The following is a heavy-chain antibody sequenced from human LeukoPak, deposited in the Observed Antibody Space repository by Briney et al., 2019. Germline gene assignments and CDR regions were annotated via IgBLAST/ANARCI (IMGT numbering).Heavy chain of an antibody. V-gene: IGHV4-39*07. Sequence: SETLSLTCTVSGGSISSSSYYWGWIRQPPGKGLKWIGSVYYSGSTYYNPSLKSRVTISVDTSKNQFSLKLSSVTAADTAVYYCARGLTKFDPWGQGTLVTVSS. D-gene: IGHD1-1*01. J-gene: IGHJ5*02. CDR3: ARGLTKFDP. CDR1: GGSISSSSYY. CDR2: VYYSGST.